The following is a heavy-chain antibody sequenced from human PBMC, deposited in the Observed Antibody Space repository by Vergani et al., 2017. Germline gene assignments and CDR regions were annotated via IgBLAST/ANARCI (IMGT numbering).Heavy chain of an antibody. J-gene: IGHJ6*02. D-gene: IGHD5-12*01. Sequence: QVQLQESGPGLVKPSETLSLTCAVSGFSIDNGYYWDWIRQPPGKGLEWIGSIYRTGRTHFNPSLKSRVTISVDTSNNHFSLRLNSLTAADTAVYYCARLRRGYSGYDPGFYYYGMDVWGQGTTVTVSS. CDR2: IYRTGRT. CDR3: ARLRRGYSGYDPGFYYYGMDV. CDR1: GFSIDNGYY. V-gene: IGHV4-38-2*01.